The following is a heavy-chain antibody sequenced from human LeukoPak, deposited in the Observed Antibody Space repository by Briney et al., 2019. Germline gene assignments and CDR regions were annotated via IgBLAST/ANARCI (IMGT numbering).Heavy chain of an antibody. Sequence: SETLSLTCTVSGGSISSSSYYWGWIRQPPGKGLEWIGSIYYSGNTYYNPSLKSRVTISVDTSNNQFSLKLSFVTAADTAVYYCAITAAYYYDSSDYGYPDYWGQGTLVTVSS. CDR3: AITAAYYYDSSDYGYPDY. CDR1: GGSISSSSYY. CDR2: IYYSGNT. D-gene: IGHD3-22*01. V-gene: IGHV4-39*01. J-gene: IGHJ4*02.